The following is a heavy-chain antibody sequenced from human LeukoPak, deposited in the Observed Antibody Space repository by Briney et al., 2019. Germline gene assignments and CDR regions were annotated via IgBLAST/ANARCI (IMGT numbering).Heavy chain of an antibody. CDR3: ARDVDILTGNEFDY. D-gene: IGHD3-9*01. J-gene: IGHJ4*02. V-gene: IGHV1-18*01. Sequence: GASVKVSCMASGYTFTSYGISWVRQAPGQGLEWMGWISAYNGNTNYAQKLQGRVTMTTDTSTSTAYMELRSLRSDDTAVYYCARDVDILTGNEFDYWGQGTLVTVSS. CDR2: ISAYNGNT. CDR1: GYTFTSYG.